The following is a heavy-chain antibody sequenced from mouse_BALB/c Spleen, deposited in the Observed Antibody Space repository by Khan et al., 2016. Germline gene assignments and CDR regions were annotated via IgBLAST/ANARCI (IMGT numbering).Heavy chain of an antibody. D-gene: IGHD1-1*01. CDR3: AVFDYGSHYYYYAMDY. Sequence: EVQLQESGPGLVKPSQSLSLTCSVIGYSITSGYYWNWIRQFPGNKLEWMGYISYDGNNNYNPSLKNRISITRDTSKNQFFLKLNSVTTEDTATYYCAVFDYGSHYYYYAMDYWGQGTSVTVSS. CDR2: ISYDGNN. CDR1: GYSITSGYY. J-gene: IGHJ4*01. V-gene: IGHV3-6*02.